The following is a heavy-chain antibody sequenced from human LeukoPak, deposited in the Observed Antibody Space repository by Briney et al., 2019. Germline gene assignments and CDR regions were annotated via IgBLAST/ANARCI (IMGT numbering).Heavy chain of an antibody. J-gene: IGHJ4*02. V-gene: IGHV3-23*01. D-gene: IGHD2-2*01. Sequence: GGSLRLSCAASGFTFSNYAMSWVRQAPGKGLEWVSAISGRGGSTYYADSVKGRFTISRDNSKNTLYLQMTSLRADDTAVYYCAKGRGPYCSSTSCYEGAQFDYWGQGTLVTVSS. CDR1: GFTFSNYA. CDR3: AKGRGPYCSSTSCYEGAQFDY. CDR2: ISGRGGST.